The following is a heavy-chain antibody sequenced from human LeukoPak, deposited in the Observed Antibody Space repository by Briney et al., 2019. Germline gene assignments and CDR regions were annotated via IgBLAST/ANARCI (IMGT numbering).Heavy chain of an antibody. V-gene: IGHV4-59*05. J-gene: IGHJ4*02. CDR1: GGSISSYY. D-gene: IGHD6-6*01. Sequence: SETLSLTCTVSGGSISSYYWSWIRQPPGKGLEWIGSIYYSGSTYYNPSLKSRVTISVDTSKNQFSLKLSSVTAADTAVYYCAGEYSSSWGQGTLVTVSS. CDR3: AGEYSSS. CDR2: IYYSGST.